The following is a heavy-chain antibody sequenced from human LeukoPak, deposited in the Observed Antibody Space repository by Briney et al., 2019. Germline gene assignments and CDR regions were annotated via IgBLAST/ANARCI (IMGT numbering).Heavy chain of an antibody. Sequence: GGSLRLSCAASGFTVSSNYMSWVRQAPGKGLEWVAVIWYDGSNKYYADSVKGRFTISRDNSKNTLYLQMNSLRAEDTAVYYCARDKTGTFDYWGQGTLVTVSS. CDR2: IWYDGSNK. J-gene: IGHJ4*02. V-gene: IGHV3-33*08. CDR3: ARDKTGTFDY. CDR1: GFTVSSNY. D-gene: IGHD1-1*01.